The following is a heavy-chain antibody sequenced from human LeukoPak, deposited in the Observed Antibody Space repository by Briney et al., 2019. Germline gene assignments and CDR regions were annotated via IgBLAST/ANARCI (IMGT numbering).Heavy chain of an antibody. CDR2: IYTSGST. CDR1: GGSISSGSYY. J-gene: IGHJ6*03. V-gene: IGHV4-61*02. D-gene: IGHD6-19*01. CDR3: ARGPSIAVARPYYYYYMDV. Sequence: PSETLSLTCTVSGGSISSGSYYWSWIRQPAGKGLEWIGRIYTSGSTNYNPSLKSRVTISVDTSKNQFSLKLSSVTAADTAVYYCARGPSIAVARPYYYYYMDVWGKGTTVTISS.